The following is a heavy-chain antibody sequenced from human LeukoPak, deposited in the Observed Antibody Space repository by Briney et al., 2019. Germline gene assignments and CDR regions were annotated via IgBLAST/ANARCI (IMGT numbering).Heavy chain of an antibody. V-gene: IGHV4-4*07. Sequence: SETLSLTCTVSGGSISGSFWSWIRQPAGKGLEWIGRMHADGDTNYNPSLKSRITMSFDTPENQFSLKLTSVTAPATAVYFCARAPSGCGGTCAFDYWGQGTLVTVSS. CDR2: MHADGDT. CDR1: GGSISGSF. CDR3: ARAPSGCGGTCAFDY. D-gene: IGHD2-15*01. J-gene: IGHJ4*02.